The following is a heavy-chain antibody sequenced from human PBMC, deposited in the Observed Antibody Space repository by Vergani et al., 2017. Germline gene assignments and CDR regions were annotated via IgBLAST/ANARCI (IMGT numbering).Heavy chain of an antibody. CDR2: ISWDGGST. D-gene: IGHD3-9*01. Sequence: EVQLVESGGVVVQPGGFLRLPCAASGFTFDDYTMHLVRQAPGKGLEWVSLISWDGGSTYYADSVKGRFTISRDNSKNSLYLQMNSLRTEDTALYYCAKGSWDYDIQLAFDYWGQGTLVTVSS. V-gene: IGHV3-43*01. J-gene: IGHJ4*02. CDR3: AKGSWDYDIQLAFDY. CDR1: GFTFDDYT.